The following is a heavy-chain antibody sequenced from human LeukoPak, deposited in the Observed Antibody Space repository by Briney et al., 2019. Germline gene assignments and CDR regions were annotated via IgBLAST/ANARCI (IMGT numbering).Heavy chain of an antibody. CDR1: GYSFTSYW. CDR3: ARRGTGYCSSTSCYTFDY. J-gene: IGHJ4*02. V-gene: IGHV5-51*01. CDR2: IYPGDSDT. Sequence: GESLKISCKGSGYSFTSYWIGWVRQMPGKGLEWMGIIYPGDSDTRYSPSFQGQVTISADKSISTAYLQWSSLKASDTAMYYCARRGTGYCSSTSCYTFDYWGQGTLVTVSS. D-gene: IGHD2-2*01.